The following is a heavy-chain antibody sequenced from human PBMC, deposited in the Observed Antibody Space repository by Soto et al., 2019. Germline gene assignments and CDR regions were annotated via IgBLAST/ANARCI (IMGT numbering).Heavy chain of an antibody. J-gene: IGHJ6*02. CDR3: ARLNNWNKYYYYGMDV. D-gene: IGHD1-20*01. CDR2: IYHSGST. CDR1: GGSISSGGYS. V-gene: IGHV4-30-2*01. Sequence: SETLSLTCAVSGGSISSGGYSWSWIRQPPGKGLEWIRYIYHSGSTYYNPSLKSRVTISVDRSKNQFSLKLSSVTAADTAVYYCARLNNWNKYYYYGMDVWGQGTTVTVSS.